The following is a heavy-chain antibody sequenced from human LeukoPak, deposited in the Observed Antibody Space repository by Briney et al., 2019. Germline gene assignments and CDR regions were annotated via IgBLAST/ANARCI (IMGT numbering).Heavy chain of an antibody. CDR1: GFTLSTYW. V-gene: IGHV3-74*01. J-gene: IGHJ5*02. Sequence: PGGSLRLSCATSGFTLSTYWMHWVRQAPGKGLVWVSRINSDGSSISYADSVKGRFTISRDNAKNTLYLQMNSLRVEDTAVYYCARDRGSSATWFDPWGQGTLVTVSS. D-gene: IGHD6-6*01. CDR2: INSDGSSI. CDR3: ARDRGSSATWFDP.